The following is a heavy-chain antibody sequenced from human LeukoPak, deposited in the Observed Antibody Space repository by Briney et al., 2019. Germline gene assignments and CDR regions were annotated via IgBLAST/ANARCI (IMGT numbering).Heavy chain of an antibody. J-gene: IGHJ4*02. CDR3: AREGDVFGPFDS. D-gene: IGHD3-16*01. CDR1: GNTFSSYA. CDR2: IVPVLEAT. V-gene: IGHV1-69*04. Sequence: SVKVSCRASGNTFSSYAISWVRQAPGQGLEWLGRIVPVLEATKYSQKLEGRVTITADKSTVTAYMEVNGLRPDDTAVYYCAREGDVFGPFDSWGQGTLVTVSS.